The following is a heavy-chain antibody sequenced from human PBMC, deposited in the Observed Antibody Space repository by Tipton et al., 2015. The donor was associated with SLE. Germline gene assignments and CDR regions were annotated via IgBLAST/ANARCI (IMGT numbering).Heavy chain of an antibody. CDR3: ARLGVALDY. D-gene: IGHD2-21*01. CDR2: ISYSGTT. CDR1: DGSISSSAYY. J-gene: IGHJ4*02. Sequence: GLVKPSETLSVTCTVSDGSISSSAYYWAWIRQPPGKGLEYIGSISYSGTTNFNPSLKSRVTISVDTSKNHFSLNLNSVTAADTAVYYCARLGVALDYWGQGTLVTVSA. V-gene: IGHV4-39*07.